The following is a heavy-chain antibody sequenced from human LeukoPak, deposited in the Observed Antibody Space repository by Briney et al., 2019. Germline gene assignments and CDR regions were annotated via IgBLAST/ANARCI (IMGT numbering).Heavy chain of an antibody. J-gene: IGHJ4*02. V-gene: IGHV4-30-2*01. Sequence: TSQTLSLTCAVSGGSIXSGGXSWSWIRXXXXXXLEXXXXXYHSGSTYYNPSLKSRVTISVDTSKNQFSLKLSSVTAADTAVYYCARAGASTMTTVVIILDYWGQGTLVTVSS. CDR2: XYHSGST. CDR3: ARAGASTMTTVVIILDY. D-gene: IGHD4-17*01. CDR1: GGSIXSGGXS.